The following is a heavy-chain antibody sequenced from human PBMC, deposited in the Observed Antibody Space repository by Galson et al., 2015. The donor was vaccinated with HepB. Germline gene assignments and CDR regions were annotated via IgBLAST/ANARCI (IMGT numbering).Heavy chain of an antibody. V-gene: IGHV2-70*11. Sequence: PALVKPTQTLTLTCTFSGFSLSTSGMCVSWIRQPPGKALEWLARIDWDDDKYYSTSLKTRLTISKDTSKNQVVLTMTNMDPVDTATYYCARIRKVPATLWFGELSGYYYYGMDVWGQGTTVTVSS. CDR2: IDWDDDK. D-gene: IGHD3-10*01. CDR1: GFSLSTSGMC. J-gene: IGHJ6*02. CDR3: ARIRKVPATLWFGELSGYYYYGMDV.